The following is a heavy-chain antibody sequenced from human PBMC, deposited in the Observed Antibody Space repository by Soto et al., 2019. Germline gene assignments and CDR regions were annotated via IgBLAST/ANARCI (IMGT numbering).Heavy chain of an antibody. J-gene: IGHJ4*02. Sequence: QVQVVESGGGVVQPGRSLRLSCAASGFNFSNYNMHWVRQAPGKGLECVAIISHDGSKQYSAGSVKGRFTISRDNAKNILFLRMDSLRGEDTVVYHCANELKYGTLDQWGQGTLVRVS. CDR2: ISHDGSKQ. V-gene: IGHV3-30*18. D-gene: IGHD1-1*01. CDR3: ANELKYGTLDQ. CDR1: GFNFSNYN.